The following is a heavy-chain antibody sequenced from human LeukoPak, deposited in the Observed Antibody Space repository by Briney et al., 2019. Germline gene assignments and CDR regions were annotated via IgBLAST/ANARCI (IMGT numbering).Heavy chain of an antibody. V-gene: IGHV3-23*01. CDR2: ISGRGGRT. J-gene: IGHJ5*02. CDR3: AKDPFLYCSSTSCYGVLDP. CDR1: GFTFSSYA. Sequence: GGSLRLSCAASGFTFSSYAMNWVRQAPGKALEWVSSISGRGGRTYYADSVKGRFTISRDNSKNTLYLQMNSLRAEDTAVYYCAKDPFLYCSSTSCYGVLDPWGQGTLVTVSS. D-gene: IGHD2-2*01.